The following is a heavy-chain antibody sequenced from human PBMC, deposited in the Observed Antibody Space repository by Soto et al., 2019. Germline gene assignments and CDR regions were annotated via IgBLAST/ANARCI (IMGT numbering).Heavy chain of an antibody. J-gene: IGHJ4*02. D-gene: IGHD6-19*01. Sequence: LTCTVFGGSISSYYWSWIRQPAGKGLEWIGHVYSSGSTNYNPSLESRVTMSVDTSKNQFSLKLRSVTVADTAVYYCARSISSGWKNYFDYWGQGTLVTVSS. CDR2: VYSSGST. V-gene: IGHV4-4*07. CDR1: GGSISSYY. CDR3: ARSISSGWKNYFDY.